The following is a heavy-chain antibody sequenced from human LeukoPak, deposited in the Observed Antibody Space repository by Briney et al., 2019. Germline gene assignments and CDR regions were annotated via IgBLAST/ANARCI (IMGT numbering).Heavy chain of an antibody. CDR3: ARGRVSSGWYCDY. Sequence: GGPLRLSCAASGFTFSNYIMHWVRRAPGKGLEYVSAISSNGGSTYYAKSVKGRFTISRDNSKNTLYLQMGSLRAEDMAVYYCARGRVSSGWYCDYWGQGSLVTISS. D-gene: IGHD6-19*01. CDR1: GFTFSNYI. J-gene: IGHJ4*02. V-gene: IGHV3-64*01. CDR2: ISSNGGST.